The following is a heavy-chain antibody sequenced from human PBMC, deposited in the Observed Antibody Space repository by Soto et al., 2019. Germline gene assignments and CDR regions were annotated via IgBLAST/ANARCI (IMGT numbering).Heavy chain of an antibody. CDR3: AKDTREDWNFVVYYFAE. D-gene: IGHD1-7*01. V-gene: IGHV3-30*18. J-gene: IGHJ4*02. CDR2: ISYDGSNR. CDR1: GFRFSGYG. Sequence: QVQLVQSGGGVVQPGRSLRLSCAASGFRFSGYGMHWLRQAPGKGLEWVAVISYDGSNRYYADSVKGRFTISRDNNKNILYLEMSGLRPEDTAMYFCAKDTREDWNFVVYYFAEWGQGSLVTVSA.